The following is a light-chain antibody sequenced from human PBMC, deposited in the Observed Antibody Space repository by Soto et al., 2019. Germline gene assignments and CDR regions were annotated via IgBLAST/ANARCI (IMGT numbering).Light chain of an antibody. CDR3: QKYNSAPLT. J-gene: IGKJ4*01. Sequence: DIQITHSASSLSASFGDRVTMTCRASQGIGIYLAWFQQRPGNTPKLLIYAAPTLQSGVPSRFSGSGSGTDFTLTISSLQPEDVATYYCQKYNSAPLTFGGGTKVDIK. CDR1: QGIGIY. CDR2: AAP. V-gene: IGKV1-27*01.